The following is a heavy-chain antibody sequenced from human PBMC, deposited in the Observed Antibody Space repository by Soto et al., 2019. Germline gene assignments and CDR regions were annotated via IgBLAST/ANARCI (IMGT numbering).Heavy chain of an antibody. CDR1: GGSISSYY. CDR2: IYYSGST. V-gene: IGHV4-59*08. CDR3: ARKRGGWAAAPEGWFDP. J-gene: IGHJ5*02. D-gene: IGHD6-13*01. Sequence: SETLSLTCTVSGGSISSYYWSWIRQPPGKGLEWIGYIYYSGSTNYNPSLKSRVTISVDTSKNQFSLKLSSVTAADTAVYYCARKRGGWAAAPEGWFDPWGQGTLVTVSS.